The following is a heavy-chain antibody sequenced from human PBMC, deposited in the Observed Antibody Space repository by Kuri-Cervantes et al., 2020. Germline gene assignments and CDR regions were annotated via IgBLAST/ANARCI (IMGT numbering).Heavy chain of an antibody. J-gene: IGHJ6*03. CDR2: INAGNGNT. D-gene: IGHD6-13*01. V-gene: IGHV1-3*01. CDR1: GYTFTNYA. Sequence: ASVKVCWKASGYTFTNYAMHWVRQAPGQRLEWMGWINAGNGNTKYTQKFQTRVTITRDTSASKAYMELSSLRSEDTAIYYCARQQQLGYYFYYMDVWGKGTTVTVSS. CDR3: ARQQQLGYYFYYMDV.